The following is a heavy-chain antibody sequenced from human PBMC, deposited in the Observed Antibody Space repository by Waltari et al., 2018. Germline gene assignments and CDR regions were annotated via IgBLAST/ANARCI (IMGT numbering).Heavy chain of an antibody. CDR2: IYDSGSA. J-gene: IGHJ4*02. Sequence: QLQLQESGPGLVKPSDTLSLTCIVSGHSVTNGHYYWSWIRQPPGKGLEWIGYIYDSGSADYTPSLKSRLTMSVDTSKNHFSLRLRSVTAADTAVYYCARWAGYCSRASCHLYFDYWGQGTLVTVSA. V-gene: IGHV4-61*03. CDR1: GHSVTNGHYY. D-gene: IGHD2-2*01. CDR3: ARWAGYCSRASCHLYFDY.